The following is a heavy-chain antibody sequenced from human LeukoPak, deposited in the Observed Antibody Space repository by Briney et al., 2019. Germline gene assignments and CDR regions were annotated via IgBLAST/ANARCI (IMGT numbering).Heavy chain of an antibody. CDR1: GGSISSGGYY. CDR3: ARREVAGTFYYYYYGMDV. V-gene: IGHV4-31*03. J-gene: IGHJ6*02. Sequence: PSQTLSLTCTVSGGSISSGGYYWSWIRQHPGTGLEWIGYIYYSGSTYYNPSLKSRVTISVDTSKNQFSLKLSSVTAADTAVYYCARREVAGTFYYYYYGMDVWGQGTTVTVSS. D-gene: IGHD6-19*01. CDR2: IYYSGST.